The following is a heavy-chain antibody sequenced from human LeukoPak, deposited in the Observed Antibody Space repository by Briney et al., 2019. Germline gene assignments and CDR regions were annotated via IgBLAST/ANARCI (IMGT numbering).Heavy chain of an antibody. CDR3: VKSPGSGWPV. D-gene: IGHD6-19*01. CDR2: IYSDGSRT. V-gene: IGHV3-64D*06. Sequence: GGSLRLSCAASGFTFSSFAMHCVRQAPGKGLEYLSAIYSDGSRTYYADSVKGRFTISGDNSKNTLYFEMSSLRVEDTGVYYCVKSPGSGWPVWGQGTLLTVSS. CDR1: GFTFSSFA. J-gene: IGHJ4*02.